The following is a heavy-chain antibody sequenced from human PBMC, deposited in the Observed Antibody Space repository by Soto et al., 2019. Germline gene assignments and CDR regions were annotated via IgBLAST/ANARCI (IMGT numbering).Heavy chain of an antibody. Sequence: ASVKVSCTASGYTFTSYGISWVRQAPGQGLEWMGWISAYNGNTNYAQKFQGWVTMTRDTSISTAYMELSRLRSDDTAVYYCARDGAAGTGSYYYYGMDVWGQGTTVTVSS. J-gene: IGHJ6*02. CDR2: ISAYNGNT. CDR1: GYTFTSYG. CDR3: ARDGAAGTGSYYYYGMDV. V-gene: IGHV1-18*01. D-gene: IGHD6-13*01.